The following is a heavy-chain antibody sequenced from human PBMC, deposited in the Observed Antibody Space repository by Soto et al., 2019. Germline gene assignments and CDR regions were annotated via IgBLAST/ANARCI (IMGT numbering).Heavy chain of an antibody. V-gene: IGHV4-31*03. CDR3: ARVRGYDFWSGYYNGDY. Sequence: SETLSLTCTVSGGSISSGLYYWSWIRQHPGKGLEWIGYIYYSGSTYYNPSLKSRVTISVDTSKNQFSLKLSSVTAADTAVYYCARVRGYDFWSGYYNGDYWGQGTQVTVSS. CDR2: IYYSGST. CDR1: GGSISSGLYY. D-gene: IGHD3-3*01. J-gene: IGHJ4*02.